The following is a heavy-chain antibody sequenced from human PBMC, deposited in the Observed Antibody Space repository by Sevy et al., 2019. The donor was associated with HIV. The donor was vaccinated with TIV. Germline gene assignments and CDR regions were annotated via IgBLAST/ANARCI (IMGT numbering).Heavy chain of an antibody. V-gene: IGHV3-30-3*01. D-gene: IGHD5-18*01. CDR1: GFTFSSYA. J-gene: IGHJ4*02. CDR3: ARVPSVLPDTAMEYYFDY. CDR2: ISYDGSNK. Sequence: GGSLRLSCAASGFTFSSYAMHWVRQAPGKGLEWVAVISYDGSNKYYADSVKGRFTISRDNSKNTLYLQMNSLRAEDTAVYYCARVPSVLPDTAMEYYFDYWGQGTLVTVSS.